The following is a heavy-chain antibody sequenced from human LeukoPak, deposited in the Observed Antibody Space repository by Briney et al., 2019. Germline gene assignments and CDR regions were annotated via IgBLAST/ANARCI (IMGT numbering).Heavy chain of an antibody. CDR1: GFTFSSYA. CDR3: AKDWKDVAYCSGGSCYSDY. Sequence: GGSLRRSCAVSGFTFSSYAMSWVRQAPGKGLEWVSVISGSGGKTFYADSVKGRFTISRDNSKNTLYLQMNSLRDEDTAVYYCAKDWKDVAYCSGGSCYSDYWGPGTLVIVSS. D-gene: IGHD2-15*01. V-gene: IGHV3-23*01. J-gene: IGHJ4*02. CDR2: ISGSGGKT.